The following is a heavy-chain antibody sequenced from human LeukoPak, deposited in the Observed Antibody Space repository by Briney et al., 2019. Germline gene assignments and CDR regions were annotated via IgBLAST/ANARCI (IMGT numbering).Heavy chain of an antibody. CDR1: GGSISTYY. V-gene: IGHV4-59*01. J-gene: IGHJ6*03. Sequence: SETLSLTCTVSGGSISTYYWSWIRQPPGKGLEWIGYIYYSGSTNYNPSLKSRVTISVDTSKNQFSLKLSSVTAADTAVYYCARISYYDFWSGYYDQYYYYMDVWGKGTTVTVSS. D-gene: IGHD3-3*01. CDR3: ARISYYDFWSGYYDQYYYYMDV. CDR2: IYYSGST.